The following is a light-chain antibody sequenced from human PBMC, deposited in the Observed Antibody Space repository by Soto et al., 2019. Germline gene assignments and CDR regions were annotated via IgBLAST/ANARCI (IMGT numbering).Light chain of an antibody. V-gene: IGKV3-20*01. CDR2: GAS. J-gene: IGKJ1*01. Sequence: EFVLTQSPGTLSLSPGERATLSCRASQSVSSSYLAWYQQKPGQAPRLLIYGASSRATGIPDRFSGSGSGTDFTLTISRLEPEDFAVYYCQQYGSSPWTFGQGTTVEIK. CDR1: QSVSSSY. CDR3: QQYGSSPWT.